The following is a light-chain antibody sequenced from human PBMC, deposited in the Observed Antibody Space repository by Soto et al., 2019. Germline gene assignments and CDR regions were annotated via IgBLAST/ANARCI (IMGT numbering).Light chain of an antibody. J-gene: IGLJ1*01. CDR3: QSYDSSLSGYV. V-gene: IGLV1-40*01. CDR1: SSNIGAGYE. CDR2: ENN. Sequence: QSVLTQPPSVSEAPGQRVTISCTGSSSNIGAGYEAHWYQQVPGTAPKLLIYENNNRPSGVPDRFSGSKSGTSASLAITGFQSDDEAEYYCQSYDSSLSGYVFGTGTKLTVL.